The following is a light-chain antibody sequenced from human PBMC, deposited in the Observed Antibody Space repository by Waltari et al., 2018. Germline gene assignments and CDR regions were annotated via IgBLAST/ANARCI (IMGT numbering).Light chain of an antibody. J-gene: IGKJ4*01. CDR2: KAF. V-gene: IGKV1-5*03. Sequence: DTQMTQSPSTLSASVGDRVTITCRASQSILTWLAWYQQKPGKAPRLLIYKAFNLESGVPGRFSGRGSGTDFTLTISSLQPEDFATYYCQQADRLPLTFGGGTKVEIK. CDR3: QQADRLPLT. CDR1: QSILTW.